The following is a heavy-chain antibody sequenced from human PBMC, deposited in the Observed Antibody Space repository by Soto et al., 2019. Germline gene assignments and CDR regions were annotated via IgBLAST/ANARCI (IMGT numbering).Heavy chain of an antibody. D-gene: IGHD3-22*01. J-gene: IGHJ4*02. Sequence: GGSLRLSCAASGFSISTYSMNWVRQAPGKGLEWVADITTSSSFRFYADSLKGRFTISRDDAKNSLYLQMNSLRAGDTAVYYCAKPPNYYDSSGYYDYWGQGTLVTVSS. CDR1: GFSISTYS. CDR2: ITTSSSFR. V-gene: IGHV3-21*01. CDR3: AKPPNYYDSSGYYDY.